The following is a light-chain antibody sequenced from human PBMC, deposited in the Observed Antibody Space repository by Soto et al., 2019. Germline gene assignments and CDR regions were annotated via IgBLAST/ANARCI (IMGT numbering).Light chain of an antibody. CDR2: AAS. V-gene: IGKV1-39*01. CDR3: QQSYSTPHT. CDR1: QSISSY. Sequence: DIQMTQAASSLSASVGDRVTITCRASQSISSYLNWYQQKPGKAPKLLIYAASSLQSGVPSRFSGSGSGTDFTLTISSLQPEDFATYYCQQSYSTPHTFGQGTKVDIK. J-gene: IGKJ2*01.